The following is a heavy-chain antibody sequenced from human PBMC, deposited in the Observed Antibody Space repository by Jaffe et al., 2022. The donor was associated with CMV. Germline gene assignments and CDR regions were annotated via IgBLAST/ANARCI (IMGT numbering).Heavy chain of an antibody. J-gene: IGHJ5*02. V-gene: IGHV4-61*01. CDR3: ARWRIVATEGKDWFDP. CDR1: GGSVSSGSYY. Sequence: QVQLQESGPGLVKPSETLSLTCTVSGGSVSSGSYYWSWIRQPPGKGLEWIGYIYYSGSTNYNPSLKSRVTISVDTSKNQFSLKLSSVTAADTAVYYCARWRIVATEGKDWFDPWGQGTLVTVSS. D-gene: IGHD5-12*01. CDR2: IYYSGST.